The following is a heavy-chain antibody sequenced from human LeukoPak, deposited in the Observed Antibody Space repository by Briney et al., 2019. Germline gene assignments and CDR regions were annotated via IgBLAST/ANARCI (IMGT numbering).Heavy chain of an antibody. Sequence: ASVKVSCKASGYTFTGYYMHWVRQAPGQGLEWMGWINPNSGGTNYAQKFQGRVTMTRDTSISTAYMELSRLRSDDTAVYYCARVLLEWPYFDYWGQGTLVTVSS. V-gene: IGHV1-2*02. CDR3: ARVLLEWPYFDY. D-gene: IGHD3-3*01. J-gene: IGHJ4*02. CDR1: GYTFTGYY. CDR2: INPNSGGT.